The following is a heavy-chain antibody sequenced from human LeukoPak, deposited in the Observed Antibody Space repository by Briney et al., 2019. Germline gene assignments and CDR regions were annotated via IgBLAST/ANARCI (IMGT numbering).Heavy chain of an antibody. CDR3: ARGKAAAGTW. J-gene: IGHJ4*02. Sequence: KAGGSLRLSCAASGFTFSSYSMNWIRQAPGKGLEWVSSISSSSSYIYYADPVKGRFTISRDNAKNSLYLQMNSLRAEDTAVYYCARGKAAAGTWWGQGTLVTVSS. CDR1: GFTFSSYS. V-gene: IGHV3-21*01. CDR2: ISSSSSYI. D-gene: IGHD6-13*01.